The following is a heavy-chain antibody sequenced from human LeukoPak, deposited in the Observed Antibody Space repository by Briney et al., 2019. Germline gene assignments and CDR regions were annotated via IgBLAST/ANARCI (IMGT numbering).Heavy chain of an antibody. CDR2: INHSGST. D-gene: IGHD3-22*01. J-gene: IGHJ4*02. CDR3: ARSYYYESSGYYYYPY. CDR1: GGSFSGYY. V-gene: IGHV4-34*01. Sequence: PSETLSLTCAVYGGSFSGYYWSWIRQPPGKGPEWIGEINHSGSTNYNPSLKSRVTISVDTSKNQFSLKLSSVTAADTAVYYCARSYYYESSGYYYYPYWGQGTLVTVSS.